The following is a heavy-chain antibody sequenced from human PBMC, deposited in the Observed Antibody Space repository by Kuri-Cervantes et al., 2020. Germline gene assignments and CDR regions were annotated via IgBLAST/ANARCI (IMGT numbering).Heavy chain of an antibody. CDR2: IYYSGST. V-gene: IGHV4-39*01. CDR1: GGSISSSSYY. D-gene: IGHD3-10*01. Sequence: SETLSLTCTVSGGSISSSSYYWGWIRQPPGKGLEWIGSIYYSGSTYYNLSLKSRVTISVDTSKNQFSLKLSSVTAADTAVYYCASGRFGELSQWDVWGKGTTVTVSS. CDR3: ASGRFGELSQWDV. J-gene: IGHJ6*04.